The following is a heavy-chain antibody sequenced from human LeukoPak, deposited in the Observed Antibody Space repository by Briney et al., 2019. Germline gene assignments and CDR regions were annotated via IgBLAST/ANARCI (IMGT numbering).Heavy chain of an antibody. J-gene: IGHJ4*02. CDR1: GYRFTSYW. Sequence: GGSLQISCQGSGYRFTSYWIGWVRQMPGKGLEWMGIIYPGDSDTRYSPSFQGQVTISADKSISTAYLQWSSLKASDTAMYYCARRDGTALFDYWGQGTLVTVSS. CDR2: IYPGDSDT. CDR3: ARRDGTALFDY. D-gene: IGHD1-1*01. V-gene: IGHV5-51*01.